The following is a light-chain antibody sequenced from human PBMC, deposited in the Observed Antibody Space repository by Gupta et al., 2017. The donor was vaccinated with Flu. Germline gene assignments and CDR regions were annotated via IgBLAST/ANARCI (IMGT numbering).Light chain of an antibody. Sequence: SLGERATINCKSSQSVLYSSNNKNYLAWYQQKPGQSPKLLIYWASTRESGVPDRFSGSGTGTDFTLTIRTLQAEDVAVYYCHQYYSTPWTFGQGTKVEIK. CDR3: HQYYSTPWT. J-gene: IGKJ1*01. V-gene: IGKV4-1*01. CDR2: WAS. CDR1: QSVLYSSNNKNY.